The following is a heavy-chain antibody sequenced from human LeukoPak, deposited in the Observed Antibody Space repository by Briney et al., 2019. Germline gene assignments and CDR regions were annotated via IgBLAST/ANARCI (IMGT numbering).Heavy chain of an antibody. CDR2: INPNGGGT. D-gene: IGHD5-18*01. CDR1: GYTFTGYY. CDR3: ARGIQLWYVGDY. J-gene: IGHJ4*02. V-gene: IGHV1-2*06. Sequence: ASVKVSCKASGYTFTGYYMHWVRQAPGQGLEWMGRINPNGGGTNYAQKFQGRVTMTRDTSISTAYMELSRLRSDDTAVYYCARGIQLWYVGDYWGQGTLVTVSS.